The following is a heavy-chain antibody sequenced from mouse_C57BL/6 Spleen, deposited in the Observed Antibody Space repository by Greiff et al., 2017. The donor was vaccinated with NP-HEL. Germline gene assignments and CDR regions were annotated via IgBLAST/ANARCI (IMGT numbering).Heavy chain of an antibody. J-gene: IGHJ1*03. V-gene: IGHV5-9-1*02. Sequence: EVQVVESGEGLVKPGGSLKLSCAASGFTFSSYAMSWVRQTPEKRLEWVAYISSGGDYIYYADTVKGRFTISRDNARNTLYLQMSSLKSEDTAMYYCTRGGITTVVAHWYFDVWGTGTTVTVSS. CDR2: ISSGGDYI. CDR1: GFTFSSYA. CDR3: TRGGITTVVAHWYFDV. D-gene: IGHD1-1*01.